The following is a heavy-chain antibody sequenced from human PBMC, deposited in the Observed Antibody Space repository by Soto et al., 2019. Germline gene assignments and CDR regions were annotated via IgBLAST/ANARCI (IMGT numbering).Heavy chain of an antibody. D-gene: IGHD6-19*01. CDR2: ISGSGGST. CDR3: AKDPGDSSGWYLEYYGMDV. Sequence: PGGSLRHSCAASGLTFSSYAMSWVRQATGKGLEWVSAISGSGGSTYYADSVKGRFTISRDNSKNTLYLQMNSLRAEDTAVYYCAKDPGDSSGWYLEYYGMDVWGQGTTATGLL. J-gene: IGHJ6*02. V-gene: IGHV3-23*01. CDR1: GLTFSSYA.